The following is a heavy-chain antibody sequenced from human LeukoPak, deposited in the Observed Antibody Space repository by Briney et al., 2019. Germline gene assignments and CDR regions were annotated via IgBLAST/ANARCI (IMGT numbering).Heavy chain of an antibody. D-gene: IGHD3-9*01. J-gene: IGHJ5*02. CDR3: ARGQWGYYDILTGSGFSWFDP. CDR1: GGSISSYY. V-gene: IGHV4-59*01. CDR2: IYNSGST. Sequence: SETLSLTCTVSGGSISSYYWSWIRQPPGKGLEWIGYIYNSGSTNYNPSLKSRVTISVDASKNQFSLKLSSVTAADTAVYYCARGQWGYYDILTGSGFSWFDPWGQGTLVTVSS.